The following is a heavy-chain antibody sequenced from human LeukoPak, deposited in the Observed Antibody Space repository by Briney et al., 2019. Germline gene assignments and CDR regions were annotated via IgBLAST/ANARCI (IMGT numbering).Heavy chain of an antibody. Sequence: PGGSLRLSCAASGFNVTTNYMSWVRQAPGKGLEWVSVIYSGGTTYYADSVKGRFTISRDISKNTLSLQMNSLRAEDTAVYYCARGHRDGYNLGYWGQGTLVAVSS. J-gene: IGHJ4*02. CDR3: ARGHRDGYNLGY. V-gene: IGHV3-53*01. CDR2: IYSGGTT. D-gene: IGHD5-24*01. CDR1: GFNVTTNY.